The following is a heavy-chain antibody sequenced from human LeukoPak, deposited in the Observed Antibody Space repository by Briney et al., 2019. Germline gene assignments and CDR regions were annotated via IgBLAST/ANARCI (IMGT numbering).Heavy chain of an antibody. D-gene: IGHD3-10*01. V-gene: IGHV4-4*02. Sequence: SETLSLTCGVSGGSVTSTNWWTWVRQPPGKGLEWIGEVHLDGRTNYNPSLKSRLTMSVDLSENHVSLKLTSVTAADTAVYYCAREPEYGSGSSYFDYWGQGTLVTVSS. CDR3: AREPEYGSGSSYFDY. CDR2: VHLDGRT. CDR1: GGSVTSTNW. J-gene: IGHJ4*02.